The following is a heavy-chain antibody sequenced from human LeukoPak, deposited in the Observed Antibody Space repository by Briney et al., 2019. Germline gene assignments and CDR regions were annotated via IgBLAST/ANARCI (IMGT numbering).Heavy chain of an antibody. J-gene: IGHJ4*02. Sequence: ASETLSLTCTVSGDSISSYRWTWIRQPPGRGLEWFGYVYYSGSTNYNPSLKSRVTISLDTSNNQFSLKLGSVTAADTAIYYCATYTRHCSGGTCYSIDYWGQGTLVTVSS. CDR1: GDSISSYR. V-gene: IGHV4-59*08. D-gene: IGHD2-15*01. CDR3: ATYTRHCSGGTCYSIDY. CDR2: VYYSGST.